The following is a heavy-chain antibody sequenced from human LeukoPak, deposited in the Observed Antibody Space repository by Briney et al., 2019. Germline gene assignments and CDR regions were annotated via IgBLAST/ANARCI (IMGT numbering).Heavy chain of an antibody. CDR1: GGSISSSSYY. D-gene: IGHD5-18*01. V-gene: IGHV4-39*07. CDR2: IYYSGST. CDR3: AGRGYSYGYVAFDI. J-gene: IGHJ3*02. Sequence: SETLSLTCTVSGGSISSSSYYWGWIRQPPGKGLEWIGSIYYSGSTYYNPYLKSRVTISVDTSKNQFSLKLSSGTAADTAVYYCAGRGYSYGYVAFDIWGQGTMVTVSS.